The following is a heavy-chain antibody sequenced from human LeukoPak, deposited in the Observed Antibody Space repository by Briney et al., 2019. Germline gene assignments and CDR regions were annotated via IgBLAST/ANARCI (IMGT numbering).Heavy chain of an antibody. J-gene: IGHJ4*02. CDR3: ARQTGSGLFILP. CDR2: MYYSGNT. Sequence: SETLSLTCTVSGYSISSGYYWGWIRQPPGKGLEWIGSMYYSGNTYYNASLKSQVSISIDTSKNQFSLKLTSVTAADTAVYYCARQTGSGLFILPGGQGTLVTVSS. CDR1: GYSISSGYY. D-gene: IGHD3/OR15-3a*01. V-gene: IGHV4-38-2*02.